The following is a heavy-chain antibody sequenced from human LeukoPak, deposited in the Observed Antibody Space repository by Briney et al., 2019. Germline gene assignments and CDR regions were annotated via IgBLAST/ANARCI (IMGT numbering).Heavy chain of an antibody. CDR2: INHSGRT. CDR1: GGSFSGYY. CDR3: ASGHVVVVPAAIGWFDP. Sequence: SETLSLTCAVYGGSFSGYYWSWIRQPPGKGLEWMGEINHSGRTNYNPSLKSRVTISVDTTKKQLSLMWSCVTAADTAVHYCASGHVVVVPAAIGWFDPWGQGTLVTVPS. V-gene: IGHV4-34*01. J-gene: IGHJ5*02. D-gene: IGHD2-2*01.